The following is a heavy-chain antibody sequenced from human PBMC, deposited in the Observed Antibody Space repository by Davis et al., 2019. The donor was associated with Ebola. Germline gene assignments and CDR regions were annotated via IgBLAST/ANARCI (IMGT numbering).Heavy chain of an antibody. CDR1: GYTFTGYT. CDR3: TTPGGQDSGYDVFDI. CDR2: INPNSGDT. D-gene: IGHD5-12*01. V-gene: IGHV1-2*06. Sequence: ASVKVSCKASGYTFTGYTLHWVRQAPGQGLERMGRINPNSGDTNYAEKFQGRVTMTRDTSTTTVYMDLSSLRSEYTALYYCTTPGGQDSGYDVFDIWGQGTMVTVSS. J-gene: IGHJ3*02.